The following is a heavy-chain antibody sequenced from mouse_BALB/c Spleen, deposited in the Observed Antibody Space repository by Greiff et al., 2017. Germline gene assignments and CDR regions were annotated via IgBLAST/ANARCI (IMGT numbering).Heavy chain of an antibody. CDR2: IWSGGST. CDR3: ARNQRITPYYAMDY. CDR1: GFSLTSYG. D-gene: IGHD1-1*01. J-gene: IGHJ4*01. Sequence: VMLVESGPGLVQPSQSLSITCTVSGFSLTSYGVHWVRQSPGKGLEWLGVIWSGGSTDYNAAFISRLSISKDNSKSQVFFKMNSLQADDTAIYYCARNQRITPYYAMDYWGQGTSVTVSS. V-gene: IGHV2-4-1*01.